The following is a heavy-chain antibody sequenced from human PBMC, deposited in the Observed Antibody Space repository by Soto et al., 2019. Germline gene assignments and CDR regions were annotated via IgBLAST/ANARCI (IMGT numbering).Heavy chain of an antibody. V-gene: IGHV3-23*01. J-gene: IGHJ3*02. CDR2: ISSSGGST. Sequence: EVQLLESGGGLVQPGGSLRLSCAASGFTFSNYAMSWVRQAPXXXPEWVSGISSSGGSTYYADSVKGRFTISRDHSKNTLSLQMNSLRAEDTAXXYXAKDXXXXXVGGFEMWGQGTIVTVSS. D-gene: IGHD2-15*01. CDR1: GFTFSNYA. CDR3: AKDXXXXXVGGFEM.